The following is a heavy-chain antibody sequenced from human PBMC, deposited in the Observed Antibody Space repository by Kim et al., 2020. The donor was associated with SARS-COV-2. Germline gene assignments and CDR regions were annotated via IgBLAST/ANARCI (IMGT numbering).Heavy chain of an antibody. J-gene: IGHJ6*02. CDR3: ARQLRPAYYYDSSGFPVYYYDMDV. CDR2: IYYSGST. V-gene: IGHV4-59*08. D-gene: IGHD3-22*01. CDR1: GGSISSYY. Sequence: SETLSLTCTVSGGSISSYYWSWIRQPPGKGLEWIGYIYYSGSTNYNPSLKSRVTISVDTSKNQFSLKLSSVNAADTTVYYCARQLRPAYYYDSSGFPVYYYDMDVWGQGTTVTVSS.